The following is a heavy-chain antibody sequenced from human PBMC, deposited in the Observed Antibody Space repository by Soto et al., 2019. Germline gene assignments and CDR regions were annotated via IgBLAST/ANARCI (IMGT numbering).Heavy chain of an antibody. CDR1: GYTFTSYA. V-gene: IGHV1-3*01. CDR2: INAGNGNT. CDR3: ARDMGFGLSDY. J-gene: IGHJ4*02. Sequence: QVQLVQSGAEVKKPGASVKVSCKASGYTFTSYAMHWVRQAPGQRLEWMGWINAGNGNTKYSQKFQGRVTITRDTSASTAYMELSSLRSEATAVYYCARDMGFGLSDYWGQETLVTVSS. D-gene: IGHD3-10*01.